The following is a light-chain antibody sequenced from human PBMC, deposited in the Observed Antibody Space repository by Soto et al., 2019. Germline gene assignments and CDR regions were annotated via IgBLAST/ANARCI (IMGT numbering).Light chain of an antibody. CDR3: CSYAGTFTWV. CDR2: HVA. Sequence: QSALTQPRSVSGSPGQSVTISCIGTSSDVGGHNFVSWYQQHPGKAPKLMIYHVAERPSGVPDRFSGSKSGNTASLTISGLQAEDEADYYCCSYAGTFTWVFGGGTKLTVL. J-gene: IGLJ3*02. V-gene: IGLV2-11*01. CDR1: SSDVGGHNF.